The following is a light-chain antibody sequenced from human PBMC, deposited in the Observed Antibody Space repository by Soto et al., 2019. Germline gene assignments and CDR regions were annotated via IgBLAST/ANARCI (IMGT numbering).Light chain of an antibody. V-gene: IGKV4-1*01. CDR3: KQYYSVPLT. CDR1: LSVLYSSNNKNY. CDR2: RAS. J-gene: IGKJ4*01. Sequence: DIVMTQSPDSLAVSLGERATINCKSSLSVLYSSNNKNYLAWYQQKPGLPPKLLIYRASTRETGVPDRFSGSGSGTEFTLTISSLQAEDVAVYYCKQYYSVPLTFGGGTKVEIK.